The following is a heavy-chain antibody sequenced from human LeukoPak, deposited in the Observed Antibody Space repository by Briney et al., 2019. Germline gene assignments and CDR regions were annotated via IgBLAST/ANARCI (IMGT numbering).Heavy chain of an antibody. J-gene: IGHJ4*02. CDR2: ISGSGGST. D-gene: IGHD3-22*01. CDR3: AKGDSSAYTPLDY. Sequence: GGSLRLSCAASGFTFSSYAMSWVRQAPGKGLEWVSAISGSGGSTNYADSVKGRFTISRDNSKNTLYLQINSLRAEDTAVYYCAKGDSSAYTPLDYWGQGTLATVSS. CDR1: GFTFSSYA. V-gene: IGHV3-23*01.